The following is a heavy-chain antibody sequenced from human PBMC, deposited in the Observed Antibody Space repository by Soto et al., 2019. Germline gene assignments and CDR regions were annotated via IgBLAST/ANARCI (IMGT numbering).Heavy chain of an antibody. J-gene: IGHJ5*02. Sequence: AVKVSCKASGGTFSSYAISWVRQAPGQGLEWMGGIIPIFGTANYAQKFQGRVTITADESTSTAYMELSSLRSEDTAVYYCARLESMVYALALFAPRGQRSLVIVSS. CDR2: IIPIFGTA. D-gene: IGHD2-8*01. CDR3: ARLESMVYALALFAP. CDR1: GGTFSSYA. V-gene: IGHV1-69*13.